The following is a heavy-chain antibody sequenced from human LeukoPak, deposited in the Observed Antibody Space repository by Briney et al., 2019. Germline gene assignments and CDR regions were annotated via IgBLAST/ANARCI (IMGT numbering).Heavy chain of an antibody. J-gene: IGHJ4*02. CDR2: IRYDGSDI. D-gene: IGHD6-19*01. V-gene: IGHV3-30*02. CDR1: GFTFSNFA. CDR3: AKGGSSGWDLDY. Sequence: PGGSLRLSCAASGFTFSNFAIYWVRQAPGKGLEWVTFIRYDGSDIYYADSVKGRFTISRDNSKNTLYLQMNSLRAEDTAVYYCAKGGSSGWDLDYWGQGTLVTVSS.